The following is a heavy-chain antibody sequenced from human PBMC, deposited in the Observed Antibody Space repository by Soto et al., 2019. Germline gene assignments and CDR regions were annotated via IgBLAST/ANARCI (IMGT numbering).Heavy chain of an antibody. V-gene: IGHV4-34*01. Sequence: SETLSLTCAVYGGSFSGYYWSWIRQPPGKGLEWIGEINHSGSTNYNPSLKSRVTISVDTSKNQFSLKLSSVTAADTAVYYCARGHRAAYGDYVDYWGQGTLLTGSS. CDR3: ARGHRAAYGDYVDY. D-gene: IGHD4-17*01. J-gene: IGHJ4*02. CDR1: GGSFSGYY. CDR2: INHSGST.